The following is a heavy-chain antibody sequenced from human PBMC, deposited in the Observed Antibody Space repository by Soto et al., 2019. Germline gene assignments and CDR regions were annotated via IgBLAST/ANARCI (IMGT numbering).Heavy chain of an antibody. V-gene: IGHV3-23*01. CDR3: AKQTTKLIAVAGTSFDY. J-gene: IGHJ4*02. CDR2: ISGSGGST. D-gene: IGHD6-19*01. Sequence: GGSLRLSCAASGFTFSSYAMSWVRQAPGKGLEWVSAISGSGGSTYYADSVKGRFTISRDNSKNTLYLQMNSLRAEDTAVYYCAKQTTKLIAVAGTSFDYWGQGTLVTVSS. CDR1: GFTFSSYA.